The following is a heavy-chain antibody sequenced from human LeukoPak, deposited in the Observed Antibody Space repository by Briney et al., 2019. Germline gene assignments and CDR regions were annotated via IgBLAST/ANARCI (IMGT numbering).Heavy chain of an antibody. CDR3: ARDDYGDYGVDY. V-gene: IGHV3-9*01. CDR1: GFTFDDYA. D-gene: IGHD4-17*01. Sequence: GGSLRLSCAASGFTFDDYAMHWVRQAPGKGLEWVSGISWNSGSIGYADSVKGRFTISRDNAKNSLYLQMNSLRAEDTAVYYCARDDYGDYGVDYWGQGTLVTVSS. J-gene: IGHJ4*02. CDR2: ISWNSGSI.